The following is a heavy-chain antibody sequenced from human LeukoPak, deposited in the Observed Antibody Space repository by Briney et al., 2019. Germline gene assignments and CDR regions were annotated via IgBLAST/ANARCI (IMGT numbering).Heavy chain of an antibody. D-gene: IGHD3-3*01. CDR2: ISYDGSNK. V-gene: IGHV3-30*04. J-gene: IGHJ4*02. CDR1: GFTFSSYA. CDR3: AKELRAYDFWSGSLAASFDY. Sequence: GGSLRLSCAASGFTFSSYAMHWVRQAPGKGLEWVAVISYDGSNKYYADSVKGRFTISRDNSKNTLYLQMNSLRAEDTAVYYCAKELRAYDFWSGSLAASFDYWGQGTLVTVSS.